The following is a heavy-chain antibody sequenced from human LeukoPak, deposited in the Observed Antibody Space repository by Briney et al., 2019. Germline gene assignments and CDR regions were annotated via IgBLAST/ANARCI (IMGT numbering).Heavy chain of an antibody. Sequence: SETLSLTCTVSGGSISSSSFYWGWIRQPPGKGLELIGSIYYSGTTYYNPSLKSRVTMSVDTSKNQFSLKLTSVTAADTAVFYCARRGYSNYIPRGWFDPWGQGTLVTVSS. CDR3: ARRGYSNYIPRGWFDP. V-gene: IGHV4-39*07. CDR2: IYYSGTT. CDR1: GGSISSSSFY. D-gene: IGHD4-11*01. J-gene: IGHJ5*02.